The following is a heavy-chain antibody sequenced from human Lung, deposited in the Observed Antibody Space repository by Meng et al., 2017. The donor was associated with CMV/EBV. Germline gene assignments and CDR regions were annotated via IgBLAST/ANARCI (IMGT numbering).Heavy chain of an antibody. Sequence: VRPVQAGAEVKKPEASGKFSCKASGYTFTNYSITWVRQAPGQGLEWMGIINTSVGYTSHAQKFQGRVTMTRDTSTSTVHMEVSSLRSADTAVYYCARASRVLGGFDYWGQGTLVTVSS. CDR2: INTSVGYT. CDR3: ARASRVLGGFDY. D-gene: IGHD3-16*01. CDR1: GYTFTNYS. V-gene: IGHV1-46*01. J-gene: IGHJ4*02.